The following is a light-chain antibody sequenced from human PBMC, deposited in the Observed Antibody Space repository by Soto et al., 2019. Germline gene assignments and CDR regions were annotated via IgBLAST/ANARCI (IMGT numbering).Light chain of an antibody. Sequence: EIVTTHSPATLSVSPRERATLSCRASKSASNNLGWHQQRPGQAPRLLIYGASTRATGVSARFSGSGSGKDFTLTSSSLQPEDVATYYCLQHNSYPPTFGQGTKVDI. CDR3: LQHNSYPPT. J-gene: IGKJ1*01. CDR1: KSASNN. V-gene: IGKV3-15*01. CDR2: GAS.